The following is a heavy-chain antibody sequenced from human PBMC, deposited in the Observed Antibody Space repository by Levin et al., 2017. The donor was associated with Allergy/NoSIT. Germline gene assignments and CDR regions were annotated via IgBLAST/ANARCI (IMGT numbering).Heavy chain of an antibody. D-gene: IGHD4-17*01. CDR1: GYTFTSYA. CDR2: INTNTGAP. V-gene: IGHV7-4-1*02. Sequence: GESLKISCKASGYTFTSYAINWVRQAPGQGLEWMGWINTNTGAPRYAQDFTGRFVFSMDTSVSTAYLQINDLKAEDTAVYYCARINVDSVTFEIWGQGTLVTVSS. CDR3: ARINVDSVTFEI. J-gene: IGHJ3*02.